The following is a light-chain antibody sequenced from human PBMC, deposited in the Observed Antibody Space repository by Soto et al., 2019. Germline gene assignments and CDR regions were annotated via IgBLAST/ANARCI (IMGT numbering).Light chain of an antibody. CDR3: QQYKTLPRT. J-gene: IGKJ1*01. V-gene: IGKV3-15*01. Sequence: EIVMTQSPATLSVSPGERATLSCRASQRLVGSLAWLQHKPGEAPSLLLYAASTRATGVAACFSGSWSRTVSPPTSSRLQSEDAVIYYYQQYKTLPRTFGQGTRVEVK. CDR2: AAS. CDR1: QRLVGS.